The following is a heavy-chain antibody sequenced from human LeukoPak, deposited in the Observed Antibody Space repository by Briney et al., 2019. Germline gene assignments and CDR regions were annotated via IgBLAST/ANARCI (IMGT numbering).Heavy chain of an antibody. CDR2: ISYDGSNK. V-gene: IGHV3-30-3*01. CDR1: GFTFSSYA. J-gene: IGHJ4*02. Sequence: PGGSLRLSCAASGFTFSSYAMSWVRQAPGKGLEWVAVISYDGSNKYYADSVKGRFTISRDNSKNTLYLQMNSLRAEDTAVYYCARDPYGSGPRSHFDYWGQGTLVTVSS. CDR3: ARDPYGSGPRSHFDY. D-gene: IGHD3-10*01.